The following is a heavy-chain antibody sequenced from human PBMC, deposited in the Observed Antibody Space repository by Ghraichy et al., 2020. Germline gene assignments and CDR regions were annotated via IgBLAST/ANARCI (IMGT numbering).Heavy chain of an antibody. CDR3: ARPSSHNDLEGFDI. CDR2: VYHTGST. Sequence: ESLNISCTVSVYSIRSGYFWGWVRQSPGKGLEWIGSVYHTGSTPHNPSLESRLTILVDTSMNHFSLKLRSVTAAATAVYYCARPSSHNDLEGFDIWGQGTVVIVSS. J-gene: IGHJ3*02. D-gene: IGHD1-1*01. CDR1: VYSIRSGYF. V-gene: IGHV4-38-2*02.